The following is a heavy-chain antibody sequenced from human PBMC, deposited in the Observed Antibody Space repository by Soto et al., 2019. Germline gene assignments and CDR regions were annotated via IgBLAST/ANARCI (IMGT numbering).Heavy chain of an antibody. V-gene: IGHV4-59*12. CDR1: GGSISSYY. Sequence: PSETLSLTCTVSGGSISSYYWSWIRRPPGKGLEWIGYIYYSGSTNCNPSLKSRVTISVDTSKNQFSLKLSSVTAADTAVYYCASGINYYDSSGYSWFDPWGQGTLVTAPQ. J-gene: IGHJ5*02. CDR2: IYYSGST. D-gene: IGHD3-22*01. CDR3: ASGINYYDSSGYSWFDP.